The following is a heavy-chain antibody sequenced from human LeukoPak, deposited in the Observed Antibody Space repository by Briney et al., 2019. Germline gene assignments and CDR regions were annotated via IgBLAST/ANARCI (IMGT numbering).Heavy chain of an antibody. CDR1: GFTFSSYS. CDR3: ARVGIQLCVDY. V-gene: IGHV3-48*01. Sequence: GGSLRLSCAASGFTFSSYSMDWVRQAPGKGLEWVSYISSSSNTIYYADSVRGRFTISRDNAKNSLYLQMNSLRAEDTAVYYCARVGIQLCVDYWGQGTLVTVSS. D-gene: IGHD5-18*01. CDR2: ISSSSNTI. J-gene: IGHJ4*02.